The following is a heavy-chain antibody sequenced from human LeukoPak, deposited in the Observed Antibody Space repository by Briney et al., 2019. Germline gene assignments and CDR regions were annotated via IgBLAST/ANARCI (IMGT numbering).Heavy chain of an antibody. Sequence: GGSLSLSCAASGFTFSSYAMSWVRQAPGKGLEWVSAISGSGGSTYYADSVKGRFTISRDNSKNTLYLQMNSLRAEDTAVYYCAKRPGYDILTGYYIGDYWGQGTLVTVSS. D-gene: IGHD3-9*01. CDR1: GFTFSSYA. CDR2: ISGSGGST. V-gene: IGHV3-23*01. J-gene: IGHJ4*02. CDR3: AKRPGYDILTGYYIGDY.